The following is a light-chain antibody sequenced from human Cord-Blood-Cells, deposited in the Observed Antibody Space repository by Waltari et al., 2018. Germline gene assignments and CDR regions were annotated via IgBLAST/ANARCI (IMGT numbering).Light chain of an antibody. CDR2: AAS. Sequence: DIQMTQSPSSLSASVGDRVTITCRASQSISSYLNWYQQKPGKAPKLLIYAASSLQSGVPSRFSGSGSGTDFTFTISSLQPEDFATYYCQQSYSTITFGPGTKVDIK. CDR1: QSISSY. CDR3: QQSYSTIT. V-gene: IGKV1-39*01. J-gene: IGKJ3*01.